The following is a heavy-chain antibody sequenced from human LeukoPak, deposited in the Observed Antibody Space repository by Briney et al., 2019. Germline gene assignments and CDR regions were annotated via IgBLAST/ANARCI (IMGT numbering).Heavy chain of an antibody. V-gene: IGHV4-30-4*01. J-gene: IGHJ4*02. CDR1: GGSISSGDYY. CDR2: IYYSGST. Sequence: SETLSLTCTVSGGSISSGDYYWGWIRQPPGKGLEWIGYIYYSGSTYYNPSLKSRVTISVDTSKNQFSLKLSSVTAADTAVYYCARSYGDYVPPPFDYWGQGTLVTVSS. D-gene: IGHD4-17*01. CDR3: ARSYGDYVPPPFDY.